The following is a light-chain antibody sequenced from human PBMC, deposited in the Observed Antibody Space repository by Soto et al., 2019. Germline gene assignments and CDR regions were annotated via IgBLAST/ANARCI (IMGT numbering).Light chain of an antibody. V-gene: IGKV1-33*01. CDR2: DAS. J-gene: IGKJ4*01. Sequence: DIQMTQSPYSLSASVGDRVTITCQASQDVGNCLNWYQQKAGRAPKFLMQDASNLETGVPSRFSGSGSGKYFSFTITSLQPEDVATYYCQQCRDVPLTFGGGTKVDIK. CDR3: QQCRDVPLT. CDR1: QDVGNC.